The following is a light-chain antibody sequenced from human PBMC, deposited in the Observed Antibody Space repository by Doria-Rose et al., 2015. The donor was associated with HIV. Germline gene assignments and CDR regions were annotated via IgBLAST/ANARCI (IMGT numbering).Light chain of an antibody. CDR1: QCISTY. CDR2: AAS. Sequence: DIELTQSPSAPPASLRDRVTLTCRAAQCISTYSNWDQQKPGKAPKLLIYAASSLQSGVPSRFSGSGSGTDFTFTISSLQPEDFATYYCQQSYSAPFTFGPGTKVDVK. V-gene: IGKV1-39*01. CDR3: QQSYSAPFT. J-gene: IGKJ3*01.